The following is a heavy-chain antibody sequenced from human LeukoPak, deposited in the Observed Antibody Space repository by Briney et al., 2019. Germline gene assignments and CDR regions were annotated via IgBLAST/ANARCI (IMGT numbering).Heavy chain of an antibody. CDR3: ASSIWYFRRFDS. Sequence: PSETLSLTCTVSGGFVSSDSYYWSWIRQPAGKGLEWIGYIYSSESTIYNPSLKSRVTISLVTSKNQFSLRMTSVTAADTAVYYCASSIWYFRRFDSWGQGTLVTVSS. J-gene: IGHJ4*02. CDR1: GGFVSSDSYY. V-gene: IGHV4-61*10. CDR2: IYSSEST. D-gene: IGHD6-13*01.